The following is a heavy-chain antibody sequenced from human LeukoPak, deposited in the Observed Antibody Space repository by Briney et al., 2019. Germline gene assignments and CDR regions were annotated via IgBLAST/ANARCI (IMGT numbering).Heavy chain of an antibody. CDR1: GFTFSSFA. CDR3: ARDSSLCNSVSCRLDF. D-gene: IGHD2/OR15-2a*01. J-gene: IGHJ4*02. CDR2: ISYDGRNK. V-gene: IGHV3-30*01. Sequence: GGSLRLSCAVSGFTFSSFAMHWVRPAPGKGLEWVTIISYDGRNKYYADSVKGRFTISRDISKNTLYLQMDSLRPEDTAVYYCARDSSLCNSVSCRLDFWGQGTLVTVSS.